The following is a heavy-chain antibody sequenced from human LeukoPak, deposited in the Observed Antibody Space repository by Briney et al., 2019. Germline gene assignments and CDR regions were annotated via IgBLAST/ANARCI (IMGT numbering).Heavy chain of an antibody. J-gene: IGHJ5*02. CDR3: TRTVYSTTWERWFDP. V-gene: IGHV3-21*01. CDR1: GFAFSSCA. CDR2: ISSSSSYM. Sequence: GGSLRLSCAASGFAFSSCAMSWVRQAPGKGLEWVSSISSSSSYMSRADAVKGRFTISRDNARNSLYLQMNSLRAEDTAVYYCTRTVYSTTWERWFDPWGQGTLVTVSS. D-gene: IGHD6-13*01.